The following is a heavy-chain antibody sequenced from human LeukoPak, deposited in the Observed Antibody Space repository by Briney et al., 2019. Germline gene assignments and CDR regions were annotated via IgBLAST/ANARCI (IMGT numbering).Heavy chain of an antibody. V-gene: IGHV3-74*01. CDR1: GFTFSSHW. CDR2: ISDGGSTT. J-gene: IGHJ4*02. Sequence: GGSLRLSCAASGFTFSSHWMHWVRQAPGKGLVWVSRISDGGSTTTYADFVKGRFTISRDNAKNTLYLQMNGLRAEDTAVYYCSRSAYYDGSGNYYDYWGQGTLVTVSS. CDR3: SRSAYYDGSGNYYDY. D-gene: IGHD3-22*01.